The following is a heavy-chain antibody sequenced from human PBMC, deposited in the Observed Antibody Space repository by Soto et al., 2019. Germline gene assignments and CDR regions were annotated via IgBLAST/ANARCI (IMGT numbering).Heavy chain of an antibody. CDR1: GFSFSSYA. J-gene: IGHJ6*02. CDR2: ISNSGGTT. V-gene: IGHV3-23*01. D-gene: IGHD6-19*01. Sequence: EVQLLESGGGLVQPGGSLRLSCAASGFSFSSYAMSWARQAPGKGLEWVSVISNSGGTTFYADSVKGRLTISRDNFKNTVFLQMISLRAEDTAVYYCAKYVAVAGTALYGMDVWGQGTTVTVSS. CDR3: AKYVAVAGTALYGMDV.